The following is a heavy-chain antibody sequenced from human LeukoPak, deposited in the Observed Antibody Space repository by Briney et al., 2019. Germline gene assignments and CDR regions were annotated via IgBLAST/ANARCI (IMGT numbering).Heavy chain of an antibody. CDR3: ARLSKGRYFDYIFDY. Sequence: SETLSLTCTVSGGSVSSTEFYWGWIRQPPGKGLQWIGNIYYTGSTYYHPSRNSQFTMSVDTSQNQISLKMTSVTAADTAVYYCARLSKGRYFDYIFDYWGQGTLVTVSS. D-gene: IGHD3-9*01. V-gene: IGHV4-39*01. CDR2: IYYTGST. J-gene: IGHJ4*02. CDR1: GGSVSSTEFY.